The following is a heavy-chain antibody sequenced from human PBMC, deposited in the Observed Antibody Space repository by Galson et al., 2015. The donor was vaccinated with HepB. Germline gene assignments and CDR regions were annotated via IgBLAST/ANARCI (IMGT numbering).Heavy chain of an antibody. CDR1: GFTFSSYA. J-gene: IGHJ4*02. CDR3: ARDWATVVTLCLWY. V-gene: IGHV3-30*04. Sequence: SLRLSCAASGFTFSSYAMHWVRQAPGKGLEWVAVISYDGSNKYYADSVKGRFTISRDNSKNTLYLQMNSLRAEDTAVYYCARDWATVVTLCLWYWGQGTLVTVSS. CDR2: ISYDGSNK. D-gene: IGHD4-23*01.